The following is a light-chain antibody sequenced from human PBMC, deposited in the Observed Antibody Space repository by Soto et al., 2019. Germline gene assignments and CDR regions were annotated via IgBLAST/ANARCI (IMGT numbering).Light chain of an antibody. CDR2: DAS. Sequence: EIVLTQSPGTLSLSPGERATLSCRASQSVSNNYLAWYQQKPGQAPRLLIYDASNRATGIPARFSGSGSGTEFSLTINSLQSEDFGVYFCQQYDQWWTFGQGTKVDIK. V-gene: IGKV3D-15*01. J-gene: IGKJ1*01. CDR1: QSVSNN. CDR3: QQYDQWWT.